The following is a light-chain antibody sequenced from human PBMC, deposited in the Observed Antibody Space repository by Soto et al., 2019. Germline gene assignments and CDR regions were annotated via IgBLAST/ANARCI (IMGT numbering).Light chain of an antibody. Sequence: IHMTQSPSSLSAYVGDRVTITCRASQGISNYLAWYQQKPGRLPKLLLFGASTLQSGVPARFSGSGSGTLFTLTINGLLPQDVATYYCQKYDRAPFTVGRRTKVDIK. V-gene: IGKV1-27*01. CDR1: QGISNY. J-gene: IGKJ2*01. CDR2: GAS. CDR3: QKYDRAPFT.